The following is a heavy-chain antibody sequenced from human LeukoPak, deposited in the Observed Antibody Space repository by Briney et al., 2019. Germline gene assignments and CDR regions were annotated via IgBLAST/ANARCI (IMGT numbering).Heavy chain of an antibody. J-gene: IGHJ4*02. D-gene: IGHD2-2*02. CDR2: IRYDGSNK. V-gene: IGHV3-30*02. CDR1: GFTFSSYG. CDR3: AKDSYCSSTSCYTRGPLIDY. Sequence: GGSLRLSCAASGFTFSSYGMHWVRQAPGKGLEWVAFIRYDGSNKYYADSVKGRFTISRDNSKNTLYLQMNSLRAEDTAVYYCAKDSYCSSTSCYTRGPLIDYWGQGTLVTVSS.